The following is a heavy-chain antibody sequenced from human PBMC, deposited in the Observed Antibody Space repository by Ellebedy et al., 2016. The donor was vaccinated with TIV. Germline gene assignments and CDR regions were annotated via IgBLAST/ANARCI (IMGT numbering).Heavy chain of an antibody. CDR1: GDSISSSNW. Sequence: SETLSLXXAVSGDSISSSNWWRWVRQTPGKGLEWIGEILHSGSTNYSPSLKSRVTMSIDKSKNQFSLELTSVTAADTAVYYCARELSGNFFDFWGQGTLVTVAS. V-gene: IGHV4-4*02. J-gene: IGHJ4*02. D-gene: IGHD1-26*01. CDR2: ILHSGST. CDR3: ARELSGNFFDF.